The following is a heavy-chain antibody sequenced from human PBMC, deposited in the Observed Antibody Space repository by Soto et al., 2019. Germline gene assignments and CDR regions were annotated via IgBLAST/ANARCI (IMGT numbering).Heavy chain of an antibody. D-gene: IGHD3-10*01. V-gene: IGHV4-39*07. CDR2: VSYTGAS. CDR1: GDSMASSDDY. Sequence: PSETLSLTCTVSGDSMASSDDYWGWIRQPPGKGLAWIGSVSYTGASYYSPSLKSRISISLDTSKNQFSLKLSSVTAADTAVYYCARVVYGSGSYGFDYWGQGTLVTVSS. CDR3: ARVVYGSGSYGFDY. J-gene: IGHJ4*02.